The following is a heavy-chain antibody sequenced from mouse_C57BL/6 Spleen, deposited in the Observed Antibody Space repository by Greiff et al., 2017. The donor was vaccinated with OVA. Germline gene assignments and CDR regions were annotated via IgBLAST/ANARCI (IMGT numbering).Heavy chain of an antibody. CDR1: GFTFSSYA. J-gene: IGHJ3*01. CDR2: ISDGGSYT. CDR3: ARDSSGFPY. V-gene: IGHV5-4*01. Sequence: EVQVVESGGGLVKPGGSLKLSCAASGFTFSSYAMSWVRQTPEKRLEWVATISDGGSYTYYPDNVKGRFTISRDNAKNNLYLQMSHLKSEDTAMYYCARDSSGFPYWGQGTLVTVSA. D-gene: IGHD3-2*02.